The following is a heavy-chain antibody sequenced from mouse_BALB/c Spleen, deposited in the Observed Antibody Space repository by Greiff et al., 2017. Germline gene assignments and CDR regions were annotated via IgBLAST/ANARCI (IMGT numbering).Heavy chain of an antibody. V-gene: IGHV3-2*02. J-gene: IGHJ4*01. CDR3: ARPYGDAMDY. CDR2: ISYSGST. D-gene: IGHD2-10*02. Sequence: EVQLQQSGPGLVKPSQSLSLTCTVTGYSITSDYAWNWIRQFPGNKLEWMGYISYSGSTSYNPSLKSRISITRDTSKNQFFLQLNSVTTEDTATYYCARPYGDAMDYWGQGTSVTVSS. CDR1: GYSITSDYA.